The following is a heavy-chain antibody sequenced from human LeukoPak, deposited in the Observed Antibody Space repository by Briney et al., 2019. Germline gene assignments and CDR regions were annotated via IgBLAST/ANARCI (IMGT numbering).Heavy chain of an antibody. CDR1: DGAITGYY. D-gene: IGHD6-13*01. V-gene: IGHV4-59*01. CDR3: ARGYSTSWTYYFDY. J-gene: IGHJ4*02. Sequence: PSETLSLTCTVSDGAITGYYWARIRQPPGKGLDWIGHLHYGGSTNYNPSLKSRVTISVDTSKNHFSLRLSSVTAADTAVYYCARGYSTSWTYYFDYWGQGALVTVSS. CDR2: LHYGGST.